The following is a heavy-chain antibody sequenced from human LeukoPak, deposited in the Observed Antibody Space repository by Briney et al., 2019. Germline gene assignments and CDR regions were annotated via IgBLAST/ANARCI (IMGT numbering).Heavy chain of an antibody. Sequence: SGGSLRLSCAASGFTFSSYGMHWVRQAPGKGLEWVAFIRYDGSNKYYAGSVKGRFTISRDNAKNSLYLQMNSLRAEDTAVYYCARAGGYTTSWWGQGTLVTVSS. CDR2: IRYDGSNK. D-gene: IGHD5-12*01. CDR3: ARAGGYTTSW. V-gene: IGHV3-30*02. J-gene: IGHJ4*02. CDR1: GFTFSSYG.